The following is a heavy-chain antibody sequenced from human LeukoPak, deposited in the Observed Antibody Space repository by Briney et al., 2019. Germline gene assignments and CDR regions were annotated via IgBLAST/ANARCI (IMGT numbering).Heavy chain of an antibody. CDR3: AKQLGYCSDGSCYFPC. D-gene: IGHD2-15*01. V-gene: IGHV3-30*04. CDR2: ISYDGSNK. Sequence: GGSLRLSCAASGFTFSSYAMHWVRQAPGKGLEWVAVISYDGSNKYYADSVKGRFTISRDNSKNTLYLQMNSLRAEDTAVYYCAKQLGYCSDGSCYFPCWGQGTLDTVSS. CDR1: GFTFSSYA. J-gene: IGHJ4*02.